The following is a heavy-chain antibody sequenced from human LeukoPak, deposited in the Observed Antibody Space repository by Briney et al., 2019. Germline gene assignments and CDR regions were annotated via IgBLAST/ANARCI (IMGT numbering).Heavy chain of an antibody. V-gene: IGHV1-69*13. CDR1: GGTFSSYA. D-gene: IGHD3-22*01. CDR2: IIPIFGTT. J-gene: IGHJ4*02. CDR3: ARVAYYYDRQFDY. Sequence: SVKVSCKASGGTFSSYAISWVRQAPGQGLEWMGGIIPIFGTTNYAQKFQGRVTITADESTSTAYMELSSLRSEDTAVYYCARVAYYYDRQFDYWGQGTLVTVSS.